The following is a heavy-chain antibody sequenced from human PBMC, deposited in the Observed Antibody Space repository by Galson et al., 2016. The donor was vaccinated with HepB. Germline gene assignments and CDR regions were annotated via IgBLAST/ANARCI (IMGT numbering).Heavy chain of an antibody. Sequence: QSGAEVKKPGESLKISCKGSGYSFTSYWIGWVRQMPGKGLEWMGIIYPDDSDTTYSPSFQGQVTISADKSISTAYLQWTSLKASDTAMYFCGRLRKGDFYDISGYQYYFDYWGQGTLVTVSS. CDR1: GYSFTSYW. D-gene: IGHD3-22*01. V-gene: IGHV5-51*01. CDR2: IYPDDSDT. J-gene: IGHJ4*02. CDR3: GRLRKGDFYDISGYQYYFDY.